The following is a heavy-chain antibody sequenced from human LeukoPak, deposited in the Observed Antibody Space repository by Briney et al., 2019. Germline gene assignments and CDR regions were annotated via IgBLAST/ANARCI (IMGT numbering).Heavy chain of an antibody. CDR2: ISYDGSNK. CDR1: GFTFSSYA. Sequence: PGGSLGLSCAASGFTFSSYAMHWVRQAPGKGLEWVAVISYDGSNKYYADSVKGRFTISRDNSKNTLYLQMNSLRAEDTAVYYCARVGSWRGPLDYWGQGTLVTVSS. J-gene: IGHJ4*02. D-gene: IGHD6-13*01. V-gene: IGHV3-30*04. CDR3: ARVGSWRGPLDY.